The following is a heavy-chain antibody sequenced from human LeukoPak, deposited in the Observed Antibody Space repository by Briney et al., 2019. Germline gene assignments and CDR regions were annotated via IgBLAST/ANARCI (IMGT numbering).Heavy chain of an antibody. CDR2: IYYSGST. CDR3: ARAGSGWYVRDYFDY. CDR1: GGSFSGYY. D-gene: IGHD6-19*01. Sequence: SETLSLTCAVYGGSFSGYYWSWIRQPPGKGLEWIGYIYYSGSTNYNPSLKSRVTISVDTSKNQFSLKLSSVTAADTAVYYCARAGSGWYVRDYFDYWGQGTLVTVSS. J-gene: IGHJ4*02. V-gene: IGHV4-59*01.